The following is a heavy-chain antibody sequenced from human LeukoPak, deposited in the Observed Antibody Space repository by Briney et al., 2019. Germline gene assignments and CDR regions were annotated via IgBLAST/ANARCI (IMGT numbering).Heavy chain of an antibody. Sequence: GGSLRLSCAASGFTFSSYSMNWVRQAPGKGLEWVSSISSSSSYIYYADSVKGRFTISRDNAKNSLYLQMNSLRAEDTAVYYCARDDYSTPLPYYYYYMDVWGKGATVTVSS. V-gene: IGHV3-21*01. J-gene: IGHJ6*03. D-gene: IGHD4-11*01. CDR2: ISSSSSYI. CDR3: ARDDYSTPLPYYYYYMDV. CDR1: GFTFSSYS.